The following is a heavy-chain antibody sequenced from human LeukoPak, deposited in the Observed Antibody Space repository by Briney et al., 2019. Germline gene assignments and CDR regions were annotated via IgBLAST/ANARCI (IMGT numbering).Heavy chain of an antibody. CDR3: ARGPPTVPNVDY. D-gene: IGHD4-17*01. CDR2: IIPIFGTA. CDR1: GGTFSSYA. V-gene: IGHV1-69*06. J-gene: IGHJ4*02. Sequence: SVKVSCKASGGTFSSYAISWVRQAPGQGLEWMGGIIPIFGTANYAQKFQGRVTITADKSTSTAYMELSSLRSEDTAVYYCARGPPTVPNVDYWGEGTLVTVSS.